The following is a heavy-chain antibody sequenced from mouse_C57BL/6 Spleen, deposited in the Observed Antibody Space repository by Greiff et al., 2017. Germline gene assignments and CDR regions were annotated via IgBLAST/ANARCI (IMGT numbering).Heavy chain of an antibody. Sequence: EVKLVESGPGLAKPSQTLSLTCSVTGYSITSDYWNWIRKFPGNKLEYMGYISYSGSTYYNPSLKSRISITRDTSKNQYYLQLNSVTTEDTATYYCARGDYYGSSYLTWYFDVWGTGTTVTVSS. CDR1: GYSITSDY. V-gene: IGHV3-8*01. J-gene: IGHJ1*03. D-gene: IGHD1-1*01. CDR2: ISYSGST. CDR3: ARGDYYGSSYLTWYFDV.